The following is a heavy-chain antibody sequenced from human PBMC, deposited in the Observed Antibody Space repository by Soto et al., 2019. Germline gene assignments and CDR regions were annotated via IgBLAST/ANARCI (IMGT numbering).Heavy chain of an antibody. V-gene: IGHV5-10-1*01. CDR3: ARIESIARNWFDP. J-gene: IGHJ5*02. CDR1: GFSFTNYW. D-gene: IGHD6-13*01. Sequence: PGESLKISCKGSGFSFTNYWISWVHQMPGKGLEWMGNIDPVDSYANYSPSFQGHVTFSVDTSISTAYLQWSSLKASDTAMYFCARIESIARNWFDPWGQGTLVTSPQ. CDR2: IDPVDSYA.